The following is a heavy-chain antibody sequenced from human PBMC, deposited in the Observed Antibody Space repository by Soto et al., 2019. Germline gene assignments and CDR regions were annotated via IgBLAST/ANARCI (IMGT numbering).Heavy chain of an antibody. CDR1: GYTFNSYG. V-gene: IGHV1-18*04. CDR3: ARHLEYQPKDP. J-gene: IGHJ5*02. CDR2: ISAYNGHT. Sequence: QVQLVQSGAEVKKPGASVKVSCKASGYTFNSYGISWVRQDPGQGLEWMGWISAYNGHTNYAQKVQGRVTMTTDTSTSTAYMELRSLRSEDTAGYSCARHLEYQPKDPWGQGTLVTVSS. D-gene: IGHD2-2*01.